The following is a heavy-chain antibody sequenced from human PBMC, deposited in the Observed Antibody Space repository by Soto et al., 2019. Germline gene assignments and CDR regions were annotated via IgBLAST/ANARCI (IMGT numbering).Heavy chain of an antibody. D-gene: IGHD2-21*01. J-gene: IGHJ5*02. CDR3: AGSISGDPWFDP. CDR1: GGSMTSFY. CDR2: VFHSGTT. Sequence: KASETLSLTCTVSGGSMTSFYWSWIRQPPGKGLEWIGYVFHSGTTNYNPSLKSRVIISVYTSKKQFSLRLNSVTAADTAVYYCAGSISGDPWFDPWGQGTLVTVSS. V-gene: IGHV4-59*03.